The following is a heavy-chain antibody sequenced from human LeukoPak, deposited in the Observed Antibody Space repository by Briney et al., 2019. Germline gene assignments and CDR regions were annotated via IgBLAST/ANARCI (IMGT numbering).Heavy chain of an antibody. CDR2: IIPIFGTA. CDR1: GYTFTSYD. CDR3: ARGRGRDGSSRE. D-gene: IGHD5-24*01. Sequence: GASVKVSCKASGYTFTSYDINWVRQAPGQGLEWMGGIIPIFGTANYAQKFQGRVTITADESTSTAYMELSSLRSEDTAVYYCARGRGRDGSSREWGQGTLVTVSS. J-gene: IGHJ4*02. V-gene: IGHV1-69*13.